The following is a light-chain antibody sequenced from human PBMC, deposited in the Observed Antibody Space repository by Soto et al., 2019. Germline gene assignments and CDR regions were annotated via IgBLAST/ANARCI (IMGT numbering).Light chain of an antibody. CDR2: INN. J-gene: IGLJ3*02. V-gene: IGLV1-44*01. Sequence: QSVLTQPPSASGTPGQRVTISCSGSSSNIGSNTVNWYQQLPGTAPKLLIYINNQRPSGVPDRFSGSKSGTSASLAISGLQSEDEAVYYCAAWDDSLNAWVFGGGTKLTVL. CDR3: AAWDDSLNAWV. CDR1: SSNIGSNT.